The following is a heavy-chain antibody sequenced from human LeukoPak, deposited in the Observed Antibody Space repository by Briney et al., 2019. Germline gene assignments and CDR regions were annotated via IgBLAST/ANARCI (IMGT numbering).Heavy chain of an antibody. CDR2: ISGSGGST. J-gene: IGHJ4*02. CDR3: ANFPAATDIPYFDY. V-gene: IGHV3-23*01. D-gene: IGHD2-2*01. CDR1: GFTFSSYA. Sequence: GGSLRLSCAASGFTFSSYAMSWVRQAPGKGLEWVSAISGSGGSTYYADSVKGRFTISRDNSKNTLYLQMNSLRAEDTAVYYCANFPAATDIPYFDYWGQGTLVTVSS.